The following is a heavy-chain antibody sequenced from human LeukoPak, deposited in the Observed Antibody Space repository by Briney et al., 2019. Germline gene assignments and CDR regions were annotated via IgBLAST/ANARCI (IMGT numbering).Heavy chain of an antibody. D-gene: IGHD3-10*01. V-gene: IGHV3-23*01. CDR2: ISGSGGST. J-gene: IGHJ4*02. CDR3: AKGYYYGSGSHY. CDR1: GFTFGDYA. Sequence: GGSLRLSCTASGFTFGDYAMSWFRQAPGKGLEWVSAISGSGGSTYYADSVKGRFTISRDNSKNTLYLQMNSLRAEDTAVYYCAKGYYYGSGSHYWGQGTLVTVSS.